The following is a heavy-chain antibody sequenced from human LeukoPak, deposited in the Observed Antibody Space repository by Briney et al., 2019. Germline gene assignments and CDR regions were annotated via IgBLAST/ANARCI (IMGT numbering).Heavy chain of an antibody. Sequence: SETLSLTCTVSGGSIRSYYWSWIRQPPGKGLEWIGSIYSSGSTYYNPSLKSRVTISVDTSKNQFSLNLSSVPASDTAVYYCARRGGSGRSFDYWGQGTLVTVSS. J-gene: IGHJ4*02. CDR2: IYSSGST. D-gene: IGHD3-10*01. CDR1: GGSIRSYY. CDR3: ARRGGSGRSFDY. V-gene: IGHV4-59*05.